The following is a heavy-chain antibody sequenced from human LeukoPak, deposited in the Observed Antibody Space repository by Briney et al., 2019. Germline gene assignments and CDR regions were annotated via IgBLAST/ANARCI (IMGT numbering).Heavy chain of an antibody. J-gene: IGHJ5*02. D-gene: IGHD3-22*01. V-gene: IGHV4-61*01. CDR2: IYYSGST. CDR1: GGSINSGSYY. CDR3: ARGDKGYYDSSGYNP. Sequence: SETLSLTCTVSGGSINSGSYYWSWIRQPPGKGLEWIGYIYYSGSTNYNPSLKSRVTISVDTSKNQISLKLSSVTAADTAVYYCARGDKGYYDSSGYNPWGQGTLVTVSS.